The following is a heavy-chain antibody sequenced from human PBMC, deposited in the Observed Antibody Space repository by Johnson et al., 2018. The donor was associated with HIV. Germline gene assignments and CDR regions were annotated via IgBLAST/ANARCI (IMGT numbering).Heavy chain of an antibody. Sequence: VHLVESGGGLVQPGGSLRLSCAASGFTFSTYAMHWVRQAPGKGLEYVSGISSDGGSTYYANSVKGRFTISRDNSKNTLYLQMNSLRAGDTAVYYCARGYSSGPNDAFDIWGQGTMVTVSS. J-gene: IGHJ3*02. CDR2: ISSDGGST. V-gene: IGHV3-64*01. D-gene: IGHD6-19*01. CDR3: ARGYSSGPNDAFDI. CDR1: GFTFSTYA.